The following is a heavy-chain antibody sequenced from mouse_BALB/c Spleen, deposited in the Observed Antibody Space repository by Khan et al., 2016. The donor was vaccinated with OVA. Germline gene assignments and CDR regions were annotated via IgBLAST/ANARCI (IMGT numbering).Heavy chain of an antibody. CDR2: ISSDSYTI. J-gene: IGHJ3*01. Sequence: EVELVESGGGLVQPGGSRKLSCAASGFTFSSFGMHWVRQAPEKGLVWVAYISSDSYTIYYADTVKGRFTISRDNPRKTLFLQMTGLRSEYTAMYYCTRGNWAWFAYWGQGTLVTVSA. CDR3: TRGNWAWFAY. V-gene: IGHV5-17*02. D-gene: IGHD4-1*01. CDR1: GFTFSSFG.